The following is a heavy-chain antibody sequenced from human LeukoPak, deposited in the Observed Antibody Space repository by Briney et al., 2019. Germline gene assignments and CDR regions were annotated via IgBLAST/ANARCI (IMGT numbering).Heavy chain of an antibody. CDR3: AKVAREYYYGSGSYYLDY. V-gene: IGHV3-21*01. D-gene: IGHD3-10*01. CDR1: GFTFSSYS. CDR2: ISSSSSYI. J-gene: IGHJ4*02. Sequence: GGSLRLSCAASGFTFSSYSMNWVRQAPGKGLEWVSSISSSSSYIYYADSVKGRFTISRDNAKNSLYLQMNSLRAEDTAVYYCAKVAREYYYGSGSYYLDYWGQGTLVTVSS.